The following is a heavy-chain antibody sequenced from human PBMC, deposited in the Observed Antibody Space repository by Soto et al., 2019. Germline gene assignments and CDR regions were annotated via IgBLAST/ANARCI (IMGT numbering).Heavy chain of an antibody. J-gene: IGHJ4*02. Sequence: EVQLLESGGWLVQPGGSLRLSCPASGFTFISYAMSWVRQSPGKGLEWVSAISASGDTTYDADSVKGRFTISRDNSKNTLYLQRNSLRADDTAVYFCVKGPYYKIWGSYVRYFDHWGQGTLVTVSS. CDR3: VKGPYYKIWGSYVRYFDH. CDR1: GFTFISYA. CDR2: ISASGDTT. V-gene: IGHV3-23*01. D-gene: IGHD3-16*01.